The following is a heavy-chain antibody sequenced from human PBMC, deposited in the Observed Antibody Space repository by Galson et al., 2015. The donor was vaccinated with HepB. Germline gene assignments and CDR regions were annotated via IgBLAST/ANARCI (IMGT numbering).Heavy chain of an antibody. CDR2: INPSGGST. J-gene: IGHJ6*02. V-gene: IGHV1-46*01. CDR3: ARDRDYDSSGYYYVNYYYYGMDV. CDR1: GYTFTSYY. Sequence: SVKVSCKASGYTFTSYYMHWVRQAPGQGLEWMGIINPSGGSTSYAQKFQGRVTMTRDTSTSTVYMELSSLRSEDTAVYYCARDRDYDSSGYYYVNYYYYGMDVWGQGTTVTVSS. D-gene: IGHD3-22*01.